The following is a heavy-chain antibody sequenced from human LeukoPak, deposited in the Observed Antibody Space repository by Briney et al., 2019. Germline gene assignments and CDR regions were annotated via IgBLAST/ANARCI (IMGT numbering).Heavy chain of an antibody. V-gene: IGHV3-20*04. CDR2: INWNGGST. CDR3: ARVVEYSYGVFDY. CDR1: GFTFSRYE. D-gene: IGHD5-18*01. J-gene: IGHJ4*02. Sequence: GXXLRLSCAASGFTFSRYEMKWVREARGKGVEWVSGINWNGGSTEYEDSVKGRFTISRENEKNSLYLKMNSLRAEDTALYYCARVVEYSYGVFDYWGQGTLVTISS.